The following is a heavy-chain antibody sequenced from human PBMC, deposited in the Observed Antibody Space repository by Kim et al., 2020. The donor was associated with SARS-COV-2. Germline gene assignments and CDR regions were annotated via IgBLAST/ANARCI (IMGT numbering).Heavy chain of an antibody. V-gene: IGHV1-8*01. D-gene: IGHD2-15*01. CDR2: MNPNSGNT. Sequence: ASVKVSCKASGYTFTSYDINWVRQATGQGLEWMGWMNPNSGNTGYAQKFQGRVTMTRNTSISTAYMELRSLRSEDTAVYYCARAGYCSGGSCYSGWFDPWGQGTLVTVSS. CDR3: ARAGYCSGGSCYSGWFDP. J-gene: IGHJ5*02. CDR1: GYTFTSYD.